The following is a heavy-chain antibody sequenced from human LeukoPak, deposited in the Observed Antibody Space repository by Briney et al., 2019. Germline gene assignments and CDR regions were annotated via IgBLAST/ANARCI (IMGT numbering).Heavy chain of an antibody. Sequence: SETLSLTCTVSGGSISSSSYYWGWIRQPPGKGLEWIGSIYYSGSTYYNPSLKSRVTISVDTSKNQFSLKLSSVTAADTAVYYCARDHYDYVWGTNISPTEFDPWGQGTLVSVSS. CDR3: ARDHYDYVWGTNISPTEFDP. CDR2: IYYSGST. V-gene: IGHV4-39*07. J-gene: IGHJ5*02. CDR1: GGSISSSSYY. D-gene: IGHD3-16*01.